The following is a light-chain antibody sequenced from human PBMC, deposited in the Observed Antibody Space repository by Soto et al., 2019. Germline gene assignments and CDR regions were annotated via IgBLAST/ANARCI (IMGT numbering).Light chain of an antibody. CDR2: GNS. Sequence: QSVLTQPPSVSGAPGQRVTISCTGSSSNIGAGYDVHWYQQLPGTAPKLLIYGNSNRPSGVPDRFSGSKSGTSASLAITGLQAEDEAEYYCQSYDSSRSGKVVFGGGTKLTVL. CDR1: SSNIGAGYD. V-gene: IGLV1-40*01. J-gene: IGLJ2*01. CDR3: QSYDSSRSGKVV.